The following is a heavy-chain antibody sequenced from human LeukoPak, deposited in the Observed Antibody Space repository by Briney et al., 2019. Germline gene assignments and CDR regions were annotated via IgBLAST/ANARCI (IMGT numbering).Heavy chain of an antibody. V-gene: IGHV3-30*04. D-gene: IGHD6-13*01. CDR2: ISYDGSNK. J-gene: IGHJ4*02. Sequence: GRPLRLSCAASGFTFSSYAMHWVRQAPGKGLEWVAVISYDGSNKYYADSVKGRFTISRDNSKNTLYLQMNSLRAEDTAVYYCARDGPAAACFDYWGQGTLVTVSS. CDR1: GFTFSSYA. CDR3: ARDGPAAACFDY.